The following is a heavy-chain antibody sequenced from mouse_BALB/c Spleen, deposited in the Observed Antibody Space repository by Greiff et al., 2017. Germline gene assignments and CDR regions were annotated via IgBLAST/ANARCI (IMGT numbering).Heavy chain of an antibody. CDR3: ARRGYGSSLWYFDV. D-gene: IGHD1-1*01. Sequence: EVQLVESGGGLVQPGGSLKLSCAASGFDFSRYWMSWVRQAPGKGLEWIGEINPDSSTINYTPSLKDKFIISRDNAKNTLYLQMSKVRSEDTALYYCARRGYGSSLWYFDVWGAGTTVTVSS. CDR2: INPDSSTI. CDR1: GFDFSRYW. J-gene: IGHJ1*01. V-gene: IGHV4-1*02.